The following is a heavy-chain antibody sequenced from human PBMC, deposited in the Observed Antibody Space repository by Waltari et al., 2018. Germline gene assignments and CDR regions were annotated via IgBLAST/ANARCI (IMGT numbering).Heavy chain of an antibody. D-gene: IGHD1-20*01. J-gene: IGHJ4*02. CDR1: GFTFDDYA. Sequence: EVQLVESGGGLVQPGRSLRLSCAASGFTFDDYAMHWVRQAPGKGLEWVSGISWNSGSIGYADSVKGRFTISRDNSKNSLYLQMNSLRTEDTALYYCAKDARARNWNDYYFDYWGQGTLVTVSS. CDR3: AKDARARNWNDYYFDY. V-gene: IGHV3-9*01. CDR2: ISWNSGSI.